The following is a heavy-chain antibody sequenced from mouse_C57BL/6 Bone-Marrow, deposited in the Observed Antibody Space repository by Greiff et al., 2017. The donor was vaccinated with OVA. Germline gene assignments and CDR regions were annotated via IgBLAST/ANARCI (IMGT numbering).Heavy chain of an antibody. CDR1: GYTFTSYW. D-gene: IGHD1-1*01. Sequence: QVQLKQSGAELVKPGASVKLSCKASGYTFTSYWMHWVKLRPGPGIEWIGMIHPNSGSTNYNEKFKSKATLTVDKSSSTAYMQLSSLTSEDSAVYYCASDQYGSSYHYYAMDYWGQGTSVTVSS. CDR2: IHPNSGST. J-gene: IGHJ4*01. CDR3: ASDQYGSSYHYYAMDY. V-gene: IGHV1-64*01.